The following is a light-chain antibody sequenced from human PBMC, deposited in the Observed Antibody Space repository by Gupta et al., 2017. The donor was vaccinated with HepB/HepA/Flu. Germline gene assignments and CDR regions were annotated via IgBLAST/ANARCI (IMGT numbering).Light chain of an antibody. CDR1: HSLVSSYNSASH. V-gene: IGKV4-1*01. J-gene: IGKJ3*01. Sequence: DIVLTQSQDSLGVSMGERANINCKSSHSLVSSYNSASHLAWYQQKPGQPPKLLIYWTSGRESGVPDRFSGSGSGTEFTLTIIALQAEDVALYYCQQYYSVPFTFGPGTKVDIK. CDR3: QQYYSVPFT. CDR2: WTS.